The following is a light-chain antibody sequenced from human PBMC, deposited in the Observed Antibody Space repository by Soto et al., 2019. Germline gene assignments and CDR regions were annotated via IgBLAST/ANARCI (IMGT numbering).Light chain of an antibody. Sequence: DIQLTQSPSFLSPSIGESVTLTCRASQVISTSLAWYQVKPGKAPKLLIYAASTLESGVPSRFSATVSGTEFSLTITSLQPEDFATYYCQKLFDSPITCGQGTRREIK. V-gene: IGKV1-9*01. J-gene: IGKJ5*01. CDR3: QKLFDSPIT. CDR2: AAS. CDR1: QVISTS.